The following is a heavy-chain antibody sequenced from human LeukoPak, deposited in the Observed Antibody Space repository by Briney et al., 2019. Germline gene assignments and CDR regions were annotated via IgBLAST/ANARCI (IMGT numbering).Heavy chain of an antibody. CDR3: AREGYYDCSGFHDAFDI. D-gene: IGHD3-22*01. Sequence: PSETLSLTCTVSGGSISSYYWSWIRQPAGKGLEWIGRIYTSGSTNYNPSLKSRVTMSVDTSKNQFSLKLSSVTAADTAVYYCAREGYYDCSGFHDAFDIWGQGTMVTVSS. J-gene: IGHJ3*02. CDR1: GGSISSYY. V-gene: IGHV4-4*07. CDR2: IYTSGST.